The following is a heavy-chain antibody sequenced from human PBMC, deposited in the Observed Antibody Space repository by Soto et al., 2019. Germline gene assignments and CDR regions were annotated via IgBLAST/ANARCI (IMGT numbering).Heavy chain of an antibody. Sequence: SVKVSCKASGGTFSSYAINWVRQAPGQGLEWMGGIIPIFGTATYAQKLQGRVTMTTDTSTSTAYMELRSLRSDDTAVYYCARLRPYYYDSSGPPYYFDYWGQGTLVTVSS. CDR1: GGTFSSYA. CDR3: ARLRPYYYDSSGPPYYFDY. CDR2: IIPIFGTA. J-gene: IGHJ4*02. V-gene: IGHV1-69*05. D-gene: IGHD3-22*01.